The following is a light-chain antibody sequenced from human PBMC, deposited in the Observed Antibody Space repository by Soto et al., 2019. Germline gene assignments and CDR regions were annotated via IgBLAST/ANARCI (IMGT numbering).Light chain of an antibody. Sequence: QSVLTQPASVSGSPGQSITISCTGTNSDVGSYNLVSWYQQHPGKAPKVMIYEGSKRPSGLSNRFSGSKSGNTASLTISGLQPEDEADYYCCSYAGSSTGVFGGGTKLTVL. V-gene: IGLV2-23*01. J-gene: IGLJ3*02. CDR1: NSDVGSYNL. CDR2: EGS. CDR3: CSYAGSSTGV.